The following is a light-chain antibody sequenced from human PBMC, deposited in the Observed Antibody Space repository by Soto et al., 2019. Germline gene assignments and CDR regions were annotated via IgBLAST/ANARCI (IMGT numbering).Light chain of an antibody. CDR1: QSVSSN. J-gene: IGKJ4*01. CDR3: QQYNNWPLALT. Sequence: EIVMTQSPATLSESPGERATLSCRASQSVSSNLAWYQQKPGQAPRLLIYGASTRATGIPARFSGSGSGTEFTLTISSLQSEDFAVYYCQQYNNWPLALTFGGGTKVEIK. CDR2: GAS. V-gene: IGKV3-15*01.